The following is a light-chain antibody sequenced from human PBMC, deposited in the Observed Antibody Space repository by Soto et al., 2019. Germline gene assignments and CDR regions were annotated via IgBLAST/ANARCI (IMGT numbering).Light chain of an antibody. J-gene: IGLJ3*02. CDR1: SSDVGGYNF. CDR2: EVS. CDR3: SSYTLRNTLVL. Sequence: QSALTQPASVSGSPGQSITISCTGTSSDVGGYNFVSWYQQHPGKAPRLIIYEVSSRPSGVSYRFYGSKSGNTASLTISGLQAEYEDDYYCSSYTLRNTLVLFGGGTKLTVL. V-gene: IGLV2-14*01.